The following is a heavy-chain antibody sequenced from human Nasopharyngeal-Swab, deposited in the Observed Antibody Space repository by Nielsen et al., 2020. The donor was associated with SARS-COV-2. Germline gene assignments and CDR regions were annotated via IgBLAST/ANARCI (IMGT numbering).Heavy chain of an antibody. J-gene: IGHJ3*01. CDR2: ISFDGTNK. CDR1: GFIFHSFA. Sequence: GESLKISCAASGFIFHSFAMHWVRQSPGKGLEWVALISFDGTNKYYAGSVRGRFTISGDTSKDTLYLQMNNLRAEDTAVYYCVRDRDIFGYDSSGYYGADAFDLWGQGTMVTVSA. V-gene: IGHV3-30*04. CDR3: VRDRDIFGYDSSGYYGADAFDL. D-gene: IGHD3-22*01.